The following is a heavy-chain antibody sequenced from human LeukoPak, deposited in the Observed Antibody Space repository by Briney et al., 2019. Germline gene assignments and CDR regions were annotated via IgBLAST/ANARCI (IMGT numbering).Heavy chain of an antibody. CDR1: GYTFSSYD. CDR3: ARAHQGP. V-gene: IGHV1-8*03. Sequence: ASVKVSCKASGYTFSSYDINWVRQATGQGLEWMGYMNPNSGNTGYAQKFQGRVTITRDTSISTAYMELSSLTSEDTAVYYCARAHQGPWGQGTLVTVSS. J-gene: IGHJ5*02. CDR2: MNPNSGNT.